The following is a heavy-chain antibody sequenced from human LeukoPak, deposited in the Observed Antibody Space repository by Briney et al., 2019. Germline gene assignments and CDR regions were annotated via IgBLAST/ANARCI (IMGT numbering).Heavy chain of an antibody. CDR2: VTHKGSA. V-gene: IGHV4-34*01. CDR1: GGSFSDYY. CDR3: ARLTLYQTPADSSGWSRVARGSLDS. D-gene: IGHD6-25*01. Sequence: SETLSLTGAVSGGSFSDYYWTWIRQSPGKGLEWLGEVTHKGSAKYNSSLRSRLSLSVDVSKNQFSLRLTSVTAADTAIYYCARLTLYQTPADSSGWSRVARGSLDSWGQGTLLTVSS. J-gene: IGHJ5*01.